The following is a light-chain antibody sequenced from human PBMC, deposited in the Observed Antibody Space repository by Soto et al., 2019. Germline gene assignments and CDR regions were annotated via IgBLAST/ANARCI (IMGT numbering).Light chain of an antibody. V-gene: IGLV2-14*01. CDR3: SSYTSSSTYV. CDR2: EVS. Sequence: QSALTQPASVSGSPGQSITISCPGTSSDVGGYNYVSWYQQHPGKAPKLMIYEVSNRPSGVSNRFSGSKSGNTASLTISGLQAEDEADYYCSSYTSSSTYVFGTGTK. CDR1: SSDVGGYNY. J-gene: IGLJ1*01.